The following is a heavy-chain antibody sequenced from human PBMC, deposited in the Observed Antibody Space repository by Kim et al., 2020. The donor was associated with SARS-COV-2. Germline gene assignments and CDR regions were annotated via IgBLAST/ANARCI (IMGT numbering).Heavy chain of an antibody. V-gene: IGHV4-39*01. J-gene: IGHJ4*02. CDR2: IYYSGST. CDR3: ARLIMYSSGWYHFFDY. Sequence: SETLSLTCTVSGGSISSSSYYWGWIRQPPGKGLEWIGSIYYSGSTYYNPSLKSRVTISVDTSKNQFSLKLSSVTAADTAVYYCARLIMYSSGWYHFFDYRGQGTLVTVSS. CDR1: GGSISSSSYY. D-gene: IGHD6-19*01.